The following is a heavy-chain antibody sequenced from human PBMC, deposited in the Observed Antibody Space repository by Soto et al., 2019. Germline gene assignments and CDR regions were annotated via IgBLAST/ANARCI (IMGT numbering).Heavy chain of an antibody. CDR2: IRDSGST. CDR1: GGSISNHN. CDR3: ARSSSGSYYQQY. J-gene: IGHJ4*02. V-gene: IGHV4-59*08. Sequence: PSETLSLTCSDSGGSISNHNWGWIRLPPGKGLERIGYIRDSGSTSYNPSLNSRVTMSLDTSKKEFSLKLTSVTAADTAVYYCARSSSGSYYQQYWGQGALVTVSS. D-gene: IGHD3-10*01.